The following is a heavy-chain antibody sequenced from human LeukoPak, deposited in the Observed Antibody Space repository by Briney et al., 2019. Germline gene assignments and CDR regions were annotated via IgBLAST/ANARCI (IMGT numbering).Heavy chain of an antibody. D-gene: IGHD6-19*01. Sequence: GGSLRLSCAASGFTFSDYYMSWIRQAPGKGLEWVAFISSGGDALYYVDSVKGRFTISRDNTKNLLFLRMNSLRDEDTAMYYCARDGVVSVAGTGGYFDPWGQGALVTVSS. J-gene: IGHJ4*03. CDR2: ISSGGDAL. CDR3: ARDGVVSVAGTGGYFDP. V-gene: IGHV3-11*01. CDR1: GFTFSDYY.